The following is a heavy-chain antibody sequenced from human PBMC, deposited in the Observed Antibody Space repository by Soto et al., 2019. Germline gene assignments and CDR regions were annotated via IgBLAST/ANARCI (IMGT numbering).Heavy chain of an antibody. CDR1: GFTFSNYG. J-gene: IGHJ6*02. V-gene: IGHV3-33*01. CDR3: ARDDEYSGNGMDV. D-gene: IGHD3-10*01. Sequence: QVQLVESGGGVVQPGRSLRLSCAASGFTFSNYGMHWVRQAPGKGLEWVAVILNDGSNRYHADSVKDRFTISRDNSKNTLYLQMTSLRAADRAVYYCARDDEYSGNGMDVWGQGTTVTVS. CDR2: ILNDGSNR.